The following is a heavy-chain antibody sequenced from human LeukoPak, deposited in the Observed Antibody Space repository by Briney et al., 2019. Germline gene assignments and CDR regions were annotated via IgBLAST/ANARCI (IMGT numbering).Heavy chain of an antibody. CDR3: AKVFGGQWEPAVLDY. V-gene: IGHV3-23*01. Sequence: PGGSLRLSCAASGFTFSSYAMSWVRQAPGKGLEWVSAISGSGGSTYYADSVKGRFTISRDNPKNTLYLQMNSLRAEDTAVYYCAKVFGGQWEPAVLDYWGQGTLVTVSS. CDR1: GFTFSSYA. D-gene: IGHD1-26*01. CDR2: ISGSGGST. J-gene: IGHJ4*02.